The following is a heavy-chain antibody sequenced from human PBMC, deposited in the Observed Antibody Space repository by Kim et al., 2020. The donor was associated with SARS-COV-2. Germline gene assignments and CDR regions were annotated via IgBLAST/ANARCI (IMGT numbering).Heavy chain of an antibody. CDR3: ARSIVPAANGDYGMDV. V-gene: IGHV4-59*13. CDR1: GGSISSYY. J-gene: IGHJ6*02. D-gene: IGHD2-2*01. CDR2: IYYSGST. Sequence: SETLSLTCTVSGGSISSYYWSWIRQPPGKGLEWIGYIYYSGSTNYNPSLKSRVTISVDTSKNQFSLKLSSVTAADTAVYYCARSIVPAANGDYGMDVWGQGTTVTVSS.